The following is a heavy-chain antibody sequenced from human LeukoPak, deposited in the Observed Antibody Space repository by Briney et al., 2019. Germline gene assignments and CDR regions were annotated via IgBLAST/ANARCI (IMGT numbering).Heavy chain of an antibody. D-gene: IGHD3-3*01. V-gene: IGHV3-7*01. CDR1: GFTLSDNW. Sequence: GGSLRLSCAASGFTLSDNWMHWVRQAPGKGLEWVANIREDGSEKYYVDSVKGRFTISRDNAKNSLYLQVNSLRAEDTAVYYCARLNYDFWSGVWEGYYMDVWGKGTTVTVSS. CDR2: IREDGSEK. J-gene: IGHJ6*03. CDR3: ARLNYDFWSGVWEGYYMDV.